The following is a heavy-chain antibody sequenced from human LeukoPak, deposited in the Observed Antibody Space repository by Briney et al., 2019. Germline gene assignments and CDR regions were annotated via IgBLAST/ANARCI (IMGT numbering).Heavy chain of an antibody. CDR2: TYYRSKWYN. J-gene: IGHJ5*02. D-gene: IGHD3-16*01. CDR1: GDSVSSNSAA. Sequence: SQTLSLTCAISGDSVSSNSAAWKWTMQSPSRGLEWLGRTYYRSKWYNDYAVSVKSRITINPDTSKNQFSLQLNSVTPEDTAVYYCARERGLDLGPNWFDPWGQGTLVTVSS. V-gene: IGHV6-1*01. CDR3: ARERGLDLGPNWFDP.